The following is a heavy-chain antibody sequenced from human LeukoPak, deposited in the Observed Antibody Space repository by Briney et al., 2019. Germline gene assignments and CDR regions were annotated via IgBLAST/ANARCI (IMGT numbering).Heavy chain of an antibody. CDR3: ARDTAIKYYYGMDV. CDR1: GFTFSNFG. D-gene: IGHD2-21*02. CDR2: ISSSGSTI. Sequence: GGSLRLSCAASGFTFSNFGMNWVRQAPGKGLEWVSYISSSGSTIYYADSVKGRFTISRDNAKNSLYLQMNSLRAEDTAVYYCARDTAIKYYYGMDVWGQGTTVTVSS. J-gene: IGHJ6*02. V-gene: IGHV3-48*04.